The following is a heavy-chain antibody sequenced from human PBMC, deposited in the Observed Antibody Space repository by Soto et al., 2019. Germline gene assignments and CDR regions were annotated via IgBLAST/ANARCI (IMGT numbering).Heavy chain of an antibody. V-gene: IGHV7-4-1*01. CDR1: GYTFTSYA. Sequence: ASVKVSGKASGYTFTSYAMNWVLQAPGQGLEWMGWINTNTGNPTYAQGFTGRFVFSLDTSVSTAYLQICSLKAEDTAVYYCARGSCSGGSCYSLDDWFDPWGQGTLVTVSS. CDR3: ARGSCSGGSCYSLDDWFDP. CDR2: INTNTGNP. D-gene: IGHD2-15*01. J-gene: IGHJ5*02.